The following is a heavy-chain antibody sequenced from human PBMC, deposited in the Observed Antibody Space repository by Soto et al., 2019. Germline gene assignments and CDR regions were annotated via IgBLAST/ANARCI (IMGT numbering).Heavy chain of an antibody. CDR1: GGSISSGGYY. J-gene: IGHJ6*02. CDR3: ARGGRRSPGMDV. Sequence: QVQLQESGPGLVKPSQTLSLTCTVSGGSISSGGYYWSWIRQHPGKGLEWIGYIYYSGSTYYNPSLTSRVIISVDTSKNLFSLKLSSVTAADTAVYYCARGGRRSPGMDVWGQGTTVTVSS. V-gene: IGHV4-31*03. CDR2: IYYSGST.